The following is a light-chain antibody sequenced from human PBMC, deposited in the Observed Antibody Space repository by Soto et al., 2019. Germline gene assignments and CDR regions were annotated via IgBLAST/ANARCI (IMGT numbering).Light chain of an antibody. CDR3: QQYETYCT. Sequence: DIQMTQSPSTLSASVGDRVTITCRASQSISTWLAWYQQKPGKAPNLLIYKASNLESGVPSRLSGSGSATESALTIIGLQRDDFETYYCQQYETYCTFGQVTMLEIK. CDR2: KAS. CDR1: QSISTW. V-gene: IGKV1-5*03. J-gene: IGKJ2*02.